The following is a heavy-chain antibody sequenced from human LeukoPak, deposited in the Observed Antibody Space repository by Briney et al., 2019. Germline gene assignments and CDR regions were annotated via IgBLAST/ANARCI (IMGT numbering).Heavy chain of an antibody. V-gene: IGHV3-30*18. Sequence: PGGSLRLSCAASGFTFSSHGMHWVRQAPGKGLEWVAVISFDGSIKYYADSVKGRITISRDNSENTVSLQMNSLRAEDTAVYYCAKDRYYESSGFYYGLDYWGQGTLVAVSS. D-gene: IGHD3-22*01. J-gene: IGHJ4*02. CDR2: ISFDGSIK. CDR3: AKDRYYESSGFYYGLDY. CDR1: GFTFSSHG.